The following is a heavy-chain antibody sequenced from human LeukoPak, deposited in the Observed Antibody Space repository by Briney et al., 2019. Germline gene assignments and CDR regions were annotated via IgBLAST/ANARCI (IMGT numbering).Heavy chain of an antibody. J-gene: IGHJ4*02. D-gene: IGHD3-16*01. V-gene: IGHV1-18*01. Sequence: ASVKVSCKASGYMFSTYGISWVRQAPGHGLEWMGWISAYNDNTNFAQKFQGRVTMTTDTSTSTVYMELRSLRSDDTAVYYCARNPLWGATVGYYFDYWGQGTQVTVSS. CDR2: ISAYNDNT. CDR3: ARNPLWGATVGYYFDY. CDR1: GYMFSTYG.